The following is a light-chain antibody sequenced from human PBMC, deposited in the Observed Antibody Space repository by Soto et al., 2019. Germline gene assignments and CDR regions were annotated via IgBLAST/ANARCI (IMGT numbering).Light chain of an antibody. CDR1: QSVGGS. CDR3: QQRSNWPQVT. Sequence: EIVLTQSPATLSLSPGEKATSSSGPGQSVGGSLAWYQQKPGQAPRLLIYDASNRATGIPARFSGSGSGTDFTLTISSLEPEDFAVYYCQQRSNWPQVTFGQGTRLEIK. J-gene: IGKJ5*01. CDR2: DAS. V-gene: IGKV3-11*01.